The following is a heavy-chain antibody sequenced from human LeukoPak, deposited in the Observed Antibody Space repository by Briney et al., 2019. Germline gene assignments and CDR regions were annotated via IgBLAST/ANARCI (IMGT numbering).Heavy chain of an antibody. CDR2: ISSSGSTI. D-gene: IGHD3-10*01. CDR3: ARVYYGSGSLYYYYYYMDV. J-gene: IGHJ6*03. Sequence: PGGSLRLSCAASGFTFSSYEMNWVRQAPGKGLEWVSYISSSGSTIYYADSVKGRFTISRDNSKNTLYLQMNSLRPEDTAVYYCARVYYGSGSLYYYYYYMDVWGKGTTVTISS. V-gene: IGHV3-48*03. CDR1: GFTFSSYE.